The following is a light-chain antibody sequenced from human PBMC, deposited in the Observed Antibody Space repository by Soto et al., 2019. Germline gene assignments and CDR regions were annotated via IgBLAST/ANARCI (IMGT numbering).Light chain of an antibody. CDR1: SSDVGTYKY. Sequence: QSALTQPASVSGSPGQSITISCTGTSSDVGTYKYVSWYQQLPGKAPKLMIYEVSNRPSGVSNRFSGYKSGNTASLTISELQAEDEADYYGSSYTSRSTPVFGGGTKLTVL. CDR2: EVS. CDR3: SSYTSRSTPV. J-gene: IGLJ2*01. V-gene: IGLV2-14*01.